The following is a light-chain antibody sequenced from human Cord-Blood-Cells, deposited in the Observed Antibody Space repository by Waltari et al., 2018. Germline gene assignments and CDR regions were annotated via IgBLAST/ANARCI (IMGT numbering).Light chain of an antibody. Sequence: DIVMTQSPLSLPVTPGEPASISYRSSQSLLHSNGYNYFDWYLQKPGQSPQLLIYLGSNRASGVPDRFSGSGSGTDFTLKISRVEAEDVGVYYCMQALQTPTFGQGTKVEIK. V-gene: IGKV2-28*01. J-gene: IGKJ1*01. CDR3: MQALQTPT. CDR1: QSLLHSNGYNY. CDR2: LGS.